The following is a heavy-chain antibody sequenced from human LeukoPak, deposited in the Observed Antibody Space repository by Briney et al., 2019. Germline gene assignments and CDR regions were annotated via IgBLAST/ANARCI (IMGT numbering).Heavy chain of an antibody. Sequence: GGSLRLSCAASGFTFSSYGMHWVRQAPGKRLEWVAFIRYDGSNKYYADSVKGRFTISRDNSKTTLYLQMNSLRAEDTAVYYCAKTTGAPTPYDYWGQGTLVTVSS. D-gene: IGHD1-1*01. CDR3: AKTTGAPTPYDY. J-gene: IGHJ4*02. V-gene: IGHV3-30*02. CDR1: GFTFSSYG. CDR2: IRYDGSNK.